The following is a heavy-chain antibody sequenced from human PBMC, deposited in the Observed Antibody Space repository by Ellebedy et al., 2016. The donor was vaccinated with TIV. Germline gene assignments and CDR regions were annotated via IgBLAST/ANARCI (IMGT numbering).Heavy chain of an antibody. CDR1: GYTFTGYY. V-gene: IGHV1-2*02. J-gene: IGHJ5*02. CDR3: AREGSSGWHNWFDP. Sequence: ASVKVSCKASGYTFTGYYMHWVRQAPGQGLEWMGWINPNSGGTNYAQKFQGRVTMTRDTSISTAYMELSRLRSDDTAVYYCAREGSSGWHNWFDPWGQGTLVTVSS. CDR2: INPNSGGT. D-gene: IGHD6-19*01.